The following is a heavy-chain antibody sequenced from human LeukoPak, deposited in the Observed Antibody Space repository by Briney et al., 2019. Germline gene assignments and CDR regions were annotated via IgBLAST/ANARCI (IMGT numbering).Heavy chain of an antibody. CDR3: ARSVAAAGTYLEYYFDY. D-gene: IGHD6-13*01. CDR2: IYSGGST. V-gene: IGHV3-66*02. Sequence: GGSLRLSCAASGFTVSSNYMSWVRQAPGKGLEWVSVIYSGGSTYYADSVKGRFTISRDNSKNTLYLQMNSLRVEDTAVYYCARSVAAAGTYLEYYFDYWGQGTLVTVSS. CDR1: GFTVSSNY. J-gene: IGHJ4*02.